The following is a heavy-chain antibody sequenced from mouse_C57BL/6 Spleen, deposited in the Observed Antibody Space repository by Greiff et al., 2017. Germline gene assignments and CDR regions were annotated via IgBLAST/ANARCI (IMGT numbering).Heavy chain of an antibody. CDR3: ASPFTTVVATRYFDY. CDR2: IYPRSGNT. V-gene: IGHV1-81*01. J-gene: IGHJ2*01. D-gene: IGHD1-1*01. Sequence: VKLQESGAELARPGASVKLSCKASGYTFTSYGISWVKQRTGQGLEWIGEIYPRSGNTYYNEKFKGKATLTADKSSSTAYMELRSLTSEDSAVYFCASPFTTVVATRYFDYWGQGTTLTVSS. CDR1: GYTFTSYG.